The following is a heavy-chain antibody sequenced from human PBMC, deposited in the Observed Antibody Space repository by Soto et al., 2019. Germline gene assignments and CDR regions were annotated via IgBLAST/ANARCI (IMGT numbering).Heavy chain of an antibody. Sequence: PSETLSLTCTVSGGSISSGGYYWSWIRQHPGKGLEWIGYIYYSGSTYYNPSLKSRVTISVDTSKNQFSLKLSSVTAADTAVYYCARMWKRWLQSGGMDVWGQGNTVTVSS. J-gene: IGHJ6*02. CDR1: GGSISSGGYY. CDR2: IYYSGST. D-gene: IGHD5-12*01. CDR3: ARMWKRWLQSGGMDV. V-gene: IGHV4-31*03.